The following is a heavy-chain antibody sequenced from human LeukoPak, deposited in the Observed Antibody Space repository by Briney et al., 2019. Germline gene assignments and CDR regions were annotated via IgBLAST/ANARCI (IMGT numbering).Heavy chain of an antibody. CDR1: GFTFSSYA. V-gene: IGHV3-23*01. CDR3: AKSRGYGMDV. J-gene: IGHJ6*02. D-gene: IGHD2-2*01. Sequence: GGSLRLSCAASGFTFSSYAMSWVRQAPGKGLEWVSGISGSGGSTYYADSVKGRVTISRDNSKNTVYLEMNSLRAEDTAIFYCAKSRGYGMDVWGQGTTVIVSS. CDR2: ISGSGGST.